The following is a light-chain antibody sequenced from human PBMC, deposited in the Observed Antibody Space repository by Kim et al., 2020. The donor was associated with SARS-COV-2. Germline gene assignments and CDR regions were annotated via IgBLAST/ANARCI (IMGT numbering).Light chain of an antibody. Sequence: GASVNLTCTLGSGHSSYASAWHQQQPEKGPRYLMKLNSDGSHSKGDGIPERFSGSSSGAERYLTISSLQSEDEADYYCQTWGTGIVFGGGTQLTVL. CDR3: QTWGTGIV. CDR1: SGHSSYA. J-gene: IGLJ3*02. CDR2: LNSDGSH. V-gene: IGLV4-69*01.